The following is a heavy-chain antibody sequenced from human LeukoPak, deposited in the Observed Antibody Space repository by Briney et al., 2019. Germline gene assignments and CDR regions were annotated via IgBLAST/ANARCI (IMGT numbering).Heavy chain of an antibody. V-gene: IGHV3-30*04. D-gene: IGHD3-10*01. CDR3: CAAVRAVMSWFDP. Sequence: PGGSLRLSCAASGFTFSSYAMHWVRQAPGKGLEWVAVISYDGSNKYYADSVKGRFTSSRDNSKNTLYLQMNSLRAEDTAVYYGCAAVRAVMSWFDPWGQGTLVTVSS. J-gene: IGHJ5*02. CDR1: GFTFSSYA. CDR2: ISYDGSNK.